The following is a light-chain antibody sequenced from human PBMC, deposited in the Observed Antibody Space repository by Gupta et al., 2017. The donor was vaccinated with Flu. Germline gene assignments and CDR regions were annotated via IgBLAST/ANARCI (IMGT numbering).Light chain of an antibody. Sequence: QSALTQPPSASGSPGQSVTISCTGTSSDVGGYNLVSWYQQHPGKAPKLIIYEVTKRPSGVPDRFSGSKSGNTASLTVSGLQAEDEADYYCSSYAGNNNFAVLGTGTKVTVL. V-gene: IGLV2-8*01. CDR2: EVT. CDR1: SSDVGGYNL. CDR3: SSYAGNNNFAV. J-gene: IGLJ1*01.